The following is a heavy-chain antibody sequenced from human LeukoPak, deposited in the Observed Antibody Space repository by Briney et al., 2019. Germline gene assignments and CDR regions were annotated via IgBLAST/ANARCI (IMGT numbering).Heavy chain of an antibody. V-gene: IGHV4-4*07. CDR3: ARDVVAAPGTWDY. CDR2: IYTSGST. Sequence: PSETLSLTCTVSGDSISNFYWSWIRQPAGKGLEWIGRIYTSGSTNYNPSLKSRVPMSVDTSKNQFSLKLSSVTAADTAVYYCARDVVAAPGTWDYWGQGTLVTVSS. D-gene: IGHD6-13*01. CDR1: GDSISNFY. J-gene: IGHJ4*02.